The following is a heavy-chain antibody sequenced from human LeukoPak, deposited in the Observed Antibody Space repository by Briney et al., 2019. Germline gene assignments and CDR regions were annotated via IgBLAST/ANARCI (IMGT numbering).Heavy chain of an antibody. CDR1: GFTFSSYS. J-gene: IGHJ4*02. CDR3: ARLGAPAVDY. V-gene: IGHV3-21*01. Sequence: GGSLRLSCAASGFTFSSYSMSWVRQAPGKGLEWVSFITSSSSYIYYADSVKGRFTISRDNAKNSLYLQMNSLRAEDTAAYYCARLGAPAVDYSGPGTLVTASS. CDR2: ITSSSSYI.